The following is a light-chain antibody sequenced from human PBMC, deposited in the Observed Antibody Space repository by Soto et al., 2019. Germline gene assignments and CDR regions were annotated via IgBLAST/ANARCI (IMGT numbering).Light chain of an antibody. CDR2: GNS. J-gene: IGLJ2*01. CDR1: SSNIGAGYD. CDR3: QSYDSSLSGLHVV. Sequence: QSVLTQPPSVSGAPGQRDTISCTGSSSNIGAGYDVHWYQQLPGTAPKLLIYGNSNRPSGVPDRFSGSKSGTSASLAITGLQAEDEADYYCQSYDSSLSGLHVVFGGGTKLTVL. V-gene: IGLV1-40*01.